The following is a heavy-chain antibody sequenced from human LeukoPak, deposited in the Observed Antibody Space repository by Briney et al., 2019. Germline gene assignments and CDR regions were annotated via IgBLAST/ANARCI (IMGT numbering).Heavy chain of an antibody. CDR2: ITSGSNYI. D-gene: IGHD3-22*01. CDR1: GFTFSTYH. Sequence: PGGSLRLSCAASGFTFSTYHMNWVRQAPGKGLESVSFITSGSNYIYYAESVKSRFTISRDNAKTSLYLQMNSLRDEDTAVYYCARGSSSIYSTTWFDPWGQGTLVTVSS. V-gene: IGHV3-21*01. J-gene: IGHJ5*02. CDR3: ARGSSSIYSTTWFDP.